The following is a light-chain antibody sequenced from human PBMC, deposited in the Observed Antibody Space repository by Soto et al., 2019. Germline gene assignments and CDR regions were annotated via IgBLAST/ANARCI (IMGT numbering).Light chain of an antibody. J-gene: IGKJ4*01. Sequence: EIVLTQSPCTLSSSAGDRATLSWRASQSVSSSYLAWYQQKPGQAPRLIIYGASSRATGIPDRFSGSGSGTDFTLTISRLETEDFAVYYCQRYNNWPLTFGGGTKVDIK. CDR3: QRYNNWPLT. V-gene: IGKV3-20*01. CDR1: QSVSSSY. CDR2: GAS.